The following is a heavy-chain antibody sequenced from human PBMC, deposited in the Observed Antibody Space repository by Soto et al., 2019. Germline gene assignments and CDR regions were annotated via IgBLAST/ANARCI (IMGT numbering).Heavy chain of an antibody. V-gene: IGHV3-53*01. J-gene: IGHJ6*02. D-gene: IGHD3-16*01. CDR1: GFIVSSNY. CDR3: ARDSTAGGYYYYYGLDV. CDR2: IYSGGST. Sequence: GGSLRLSCAASGFIVSSNYMSWVRQAPGKGLEWVSIIYSGGSTYYADFAKGRFTISRDSSKNTLYLEMNSLRAEDTAVYYCARDSTAGGYYYYYGLDVWGQGTTVTVSS.